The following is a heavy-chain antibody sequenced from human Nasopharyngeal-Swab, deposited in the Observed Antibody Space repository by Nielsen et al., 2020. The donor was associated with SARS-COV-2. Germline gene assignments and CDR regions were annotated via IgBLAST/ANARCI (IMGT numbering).Heavy chain of an antibody. D-gene: IGHD3-22*01. Sequence: GESLKISCVVSGFTFNNYWMSWVRQAPGKGLEWVANIKPDGSEKYYVDSVKCRFTISRDNAKNSLYLQMSSLRAEDTAVYYCARAASYDSSSYAYWGQGTLVTVSS. J-gene: IGHJ4*02. V-gene: IGHV3-7*03. CDR2: IKPDGSEK. CDR3: ARAASYDSSSYAY. CDR1: GFTFNNYW.